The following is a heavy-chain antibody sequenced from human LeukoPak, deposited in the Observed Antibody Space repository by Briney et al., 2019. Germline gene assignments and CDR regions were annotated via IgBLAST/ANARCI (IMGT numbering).Heavy chain of an antibody. Sequence: GGSLRLSCAASGFTFSTYSMNWVRQAPGKGLEWVSYISSSGSTTYYAGSVKGRFTISRDNSKNTLYLQMNSLRVEDTAVYYCARGEGGILATPEDYWGQGTLVTVSS. D-gene: IGHD1-14*01. V-gene: IGHV3-48*01. CDR1: GFTFSTYS. J-gene: IGHJ4*02. CDR3: ARGEGGILATPEDY. CDR2: ISSSGSTT.